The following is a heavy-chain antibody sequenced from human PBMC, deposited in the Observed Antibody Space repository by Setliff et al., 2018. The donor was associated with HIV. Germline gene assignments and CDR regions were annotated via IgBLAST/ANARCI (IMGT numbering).Heavy chain of an antibody. V-gene: IGHV4-59*12. Sequence: SETLSLTCTVSGGSISGYYWSWIRQPPGKGLEWTGYIYYNGNTNYNPSLKSRATISVDTSKNQFSLKVTSVTAADTAVYYCARVGMLVIKGVWYFDLWGRGTLVTVPS. CDR2: IYYNGNT. D-gene: IGHD3-9*01. J-gene: IGHJ2*01. CDR3: ARVGMLVIKGVWYFDL. CDR1: GGSISGYY.